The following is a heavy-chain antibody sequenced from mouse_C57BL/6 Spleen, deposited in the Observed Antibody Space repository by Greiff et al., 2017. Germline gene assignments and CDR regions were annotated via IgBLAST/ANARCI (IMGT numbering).Heavy chain of an antibody. Sequence: VKLQQPGAELVRPGSSVKLSCKASGYTFTSYWMHWVKQRPIQGLEWIGNIDPSDSETHYNQKFKDKATLTVDKSSRTAYMQLSSLTSEDSAVYYCARRGGWAMDYWGQGTSVTVSS. CDR2: IDPSDSET. J-gene: IGHJ4*01. D-gene: IGHD2-3*01. CDR3: ARRGGWAMDY. V-gene: IGHV1-52*01. CDR1: GYTFTSYW.